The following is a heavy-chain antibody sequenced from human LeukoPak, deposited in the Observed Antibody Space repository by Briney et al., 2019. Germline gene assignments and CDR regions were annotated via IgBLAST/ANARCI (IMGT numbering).Heavy chain of an antibody. Sequence: ASVKVSCTASGYTFISYGISWVRQAPGQGLAWMGWISSYNGYTNYAQNLQGRVTMTTDTSTSTAYMELRSLRSDDTAVYYCARIDCSSTSCYTGTNYYYYYGMDVWGQGTTVTVSS. D-gene: IGHD2-2*02. CDR1: GYTFISYG. CDR3: ARIDCSSTSCYTGTNYYYYYGMDV. CDR2: ISSYNGYT. J-gene: IGHJ6*02. V-gene: IGHV1-18*01.